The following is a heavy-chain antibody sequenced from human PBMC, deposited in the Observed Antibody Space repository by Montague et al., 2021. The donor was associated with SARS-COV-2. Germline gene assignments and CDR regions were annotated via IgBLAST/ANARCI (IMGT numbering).Heavy chain of an antibody. CDR2: IYYSGSS. CDR1: GGSISSYY. J-gene: IGHJ4*02. CDR3: ARGTAAGTNFDY. Sequence: SETLSLTCTVSGGSISSYYWSWIWQPPGKGLEWIGYIYYSGSSNYNSSLKSLVTISVATSKNQFPLKLSSVTAADTAVYYCARGTAAGTNFDYWGQGTLVTVSS. V-gene: IGHV4-59*01. D-gene: IGHD6-13*01.